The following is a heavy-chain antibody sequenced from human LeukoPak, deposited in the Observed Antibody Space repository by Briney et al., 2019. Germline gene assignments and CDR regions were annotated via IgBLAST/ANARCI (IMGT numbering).Heavy chain of an antibody. V-gene: IGHV1-18*01. CDR2: ISPHNGNR. J-gene: IGHJ4*02. CDR1: GYTFTRYG. D-gene: IGHD3-10*01. Sequence: GASVKVSRKTSGYTFTRYGVSWVRQAPGQGLEWMGWISPHNGNRDYAQKFKDRVTMTTDTSTNTVYLELRSLRPDDTAMYYCARTGYGSGSDDFDFWGQGTLVTVSS. CDR3: ARTGYGSGSDDFDF.